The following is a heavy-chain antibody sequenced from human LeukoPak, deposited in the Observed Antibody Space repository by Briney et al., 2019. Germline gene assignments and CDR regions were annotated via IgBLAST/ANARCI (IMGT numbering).Heavy chain of an antibody. V-gene: IGHV1-69*04. Sequence: SVKVSCKASGGTFSSYAISWVRQAPGQGLEWMGRIIPILGIANYAQKFQGRVTITADKSTSTAYMELSSLRSEDTAVYYCARSPTFSGPFDYWGQGTLVTVSS. CDR3: ARSPTFSGPFDY. CDR2: IIPILGIA. J-gene: IGHJ4*02. CDR1: GGTFSSYA.